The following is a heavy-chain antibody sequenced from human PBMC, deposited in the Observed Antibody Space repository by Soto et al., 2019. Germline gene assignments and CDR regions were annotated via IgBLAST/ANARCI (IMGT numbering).Heavy chain of an antibody. D-gene: IGHD2-15*01. Sequence: ASVKVSCKASGYTFTSYGISWVRQAPGQGLEWMGWISAYNGNTNYAQKLQGRVTMTTDTSTSTAYMELRSLRSDDTAVYYCARLTRWTHHYYGMDVWGQGTTVTVSS. J-gene: IGHJ6*02. CDR2: ISAYNGNT. CDR3: ARLTRWTHHYYGMDV. V-gene: IGHV1-18*01. CDR1: GYTFTSYG.